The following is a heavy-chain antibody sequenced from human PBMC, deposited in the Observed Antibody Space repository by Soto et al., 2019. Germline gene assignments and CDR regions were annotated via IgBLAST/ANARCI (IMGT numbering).Heavy chain of an antibody. V-gene: IGHV3-15*07. J-gene: IGHJ4*02. CDR2: IKAKTEGGTT. D-gene: IGHD5-18*01. CDR1: GLTFSRIW. CDR3: TTDGRGSLDTAPR. Sequence: GGSLRLSCAASGLTFSRIWMNWVRQAPGKGLEWVGRIKAKTEGGTTDYAAPVQGRFTISRDDSKNTLYLHMNSLKIEDTAVYYCTTDGRGSLDTAPRGGQGTLVTVSS.